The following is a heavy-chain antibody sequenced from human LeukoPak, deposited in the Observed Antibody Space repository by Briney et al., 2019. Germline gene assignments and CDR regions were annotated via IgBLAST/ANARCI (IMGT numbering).Heavy chain of an antibody. J-gene: IGHJ5*02. Sequence: AASVKVSCKASGGTFSSYAISWVRQAPGQGLEWMGRILPILGIANYAQKFQGRVTITADKSTSTAYMELSSLRSEDTAVYYCARVDTAMVHNWFDPWGQGTLVTVSS. CDR1: GGTFSSYA. CDR3: ARVDTAMVHNWFDP. CDR2: ILPILGIA. D-gene: IGHD5-18*01. V-gene: IGHV1-69*04.